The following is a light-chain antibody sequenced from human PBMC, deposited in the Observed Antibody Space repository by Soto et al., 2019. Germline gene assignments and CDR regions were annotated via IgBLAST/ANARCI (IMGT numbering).Light chain of an antibody. CDR2: DAS. J-gene: IGKJ1*01. CDR1: QSVSSSY. V-gene: IGKV3-20*01. CDR3: QQYGGSPPSWT. Sequence: ENVLTQSPGTLSLSPGERATLSCRASQSVSSSYLAWYQQKPGQPPSLLIFDASNRATGIPDRFSGSGSGTDFTLTISSLEPEDFAVYYCQQYGGSPPSWTFGQGTKVEIK.